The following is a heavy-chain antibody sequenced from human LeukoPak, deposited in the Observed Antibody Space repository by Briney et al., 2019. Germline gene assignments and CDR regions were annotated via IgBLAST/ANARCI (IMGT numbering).Heavy chain of an antibody. V-gene: IGHV3-21*01. Sequence: GGSLRLSCAAAGFTFSSYSMNWVRQAPGKGLEWVSSISSSSSSYIHYADSVKGRFTISRDNAKNSLYLQMNSLRAEDTAVYYCARESEYITNAFVYWGQGTLVTVSS. CDR2: ISSSSSSYI. J-gene: IGHJ4*02. CDR3: ARESEYITNAFVY. D-gene: IGHD6-6*01. CDR1: GFTFSSYS.